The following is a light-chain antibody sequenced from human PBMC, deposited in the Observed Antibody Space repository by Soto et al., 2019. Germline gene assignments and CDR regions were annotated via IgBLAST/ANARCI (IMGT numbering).Light chain of an antibody. V-gene: IGKV1-39*01. Sequence: DIQMTQSPSSLSASVEDRVIITCRASQSISNHLNWYQQKPGKAPKLLIFAASSLQSGVPSRFSGSRSAPDFTLTISSLQPEDFATYYCQHSYSSPPTFGQGTKVEIK. CDR2: AAS. CDR1: QSISNH. J-gene: IGKJ1*01. CDR3: QHSYSSPPT.